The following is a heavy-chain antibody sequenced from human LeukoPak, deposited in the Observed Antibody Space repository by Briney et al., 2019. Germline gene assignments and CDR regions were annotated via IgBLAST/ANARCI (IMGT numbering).Heavy chain of an antibody. V-gene: IGHV3-66*01. J-gene: IGHJ4*02. CDR3: GREGTSSGWCFLDY. CDR1: GFSVSNNY. Sequence: PGGSLRLSCVASGFSVSNNYMSWVRQAPGKGLEWVSIIFNDGRTYYANSVKGRLTISRDNAKNTLYLQMNSLTAEDTAIYYCGREGTSSGWCFLDYWGQGTLVTVSS. CDR2: IFNDGRT. D-gene: IGHD6-19*01.